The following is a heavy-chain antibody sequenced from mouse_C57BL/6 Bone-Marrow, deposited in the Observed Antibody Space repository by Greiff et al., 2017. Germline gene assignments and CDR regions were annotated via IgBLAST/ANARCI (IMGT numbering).Heavy chain of an antibody. V-gene: IGHV1-81*01. CDR3: ARGRWDYDGPLDY. J-gene: IGHJ2*01. CDR2: IYPRSGNT. D-gene: IGHD2-4*01. Sequence: VQLQESGAELARPGASVKLSCKASGYTFTSYGISWVKQRTGQGLEWIGEIYPRSGNTYYNEKFKGKATLTADKSSSTAYMELRSLTSEDSAVYFCARGRWDYDGPLDYWGQGTTLTVSS. CDR1: GYTFTSYG.